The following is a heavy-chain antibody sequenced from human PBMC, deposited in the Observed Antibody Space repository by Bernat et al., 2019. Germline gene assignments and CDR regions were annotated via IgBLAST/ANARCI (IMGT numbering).Heavy chain of an antibody. Sequence: EVELVESGGGLVQPGGSLRLSCAASGFIFSSSWMTWVRQAPGRGLEWVASLNKDGSERYYVGSVKGRFTISRDNAKNSLYLQMNSLRAEDTAVYYCAKDTPQASYDYWGQGTLVTVSS. CDR3: AKDTPQASYDY. CDR2: LNKDGSER. V-gene: IGHV3-7*01. CDR1: GFIFSSSW. J-gene: IGHJ4*02.